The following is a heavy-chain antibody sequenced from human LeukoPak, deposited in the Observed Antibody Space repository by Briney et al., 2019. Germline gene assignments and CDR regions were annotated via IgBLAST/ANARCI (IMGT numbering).Heavy chain of an antibody. Sequence: SVKVSCKASGGTFSSYAISWVRQAPGQGLEWMGGIIPIFGTANYAQKFQGRVTITADKSTSTAYMELSSLRSEDTAVYYCARGMEDYGDYDDPLDYYYYYMDVWGKGTTVTVSS. CDR3: ARGMEDYGDYDDPLDYYYYYMDV. J-gene: IGHJ6*03. D-gene: IGHD4-17*01. CDR1: GGTFSSYA. V-gene: IGHV1-69*06. CDR2: IIPIFGTA.